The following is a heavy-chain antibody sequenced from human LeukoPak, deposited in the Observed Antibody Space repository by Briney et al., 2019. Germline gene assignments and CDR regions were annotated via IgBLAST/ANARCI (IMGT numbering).Heavy chain of an antibody. Sequence: KPSQTLSLTCTVSGGSISSGGYYWSWIRQPPGKGLEWIGEINHSGSTNYNPSLKSRVTISVDTSKNQFSLKLSSVTAADTAVYYCARGYSYGHDAFDIWGQGTMVTVSS. CDR3: ARGYSYGHDAFDI. CDR2: INHSGST. D-gene: IGHD5-18*01. CDR1: GGSISSGGYY. J-gene: IGHJ3*02. V-gene: IGHV4-30-2*01.